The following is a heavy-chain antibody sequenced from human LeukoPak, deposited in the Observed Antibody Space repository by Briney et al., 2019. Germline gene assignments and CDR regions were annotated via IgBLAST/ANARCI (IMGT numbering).Heavy chain of an antibody. D-gene: IGHD6-13*01. J-gene: IGHJ4*02. Sequence: ASVKVSCKASGYTFTGYYIHWVREAPGQGLEWMGWISAYNGNTNYAQKLQGRVIMTTDTSTSTAYMELKSLRSDDTAVYYCARDFVGDSSSGYWGQGTLVTFSA. CDR1: GYTFTGYY. CDR2: ISAYNGNT. CDR3: ARDFVGDSSSGY. V-gene: IGHV1-18*04.